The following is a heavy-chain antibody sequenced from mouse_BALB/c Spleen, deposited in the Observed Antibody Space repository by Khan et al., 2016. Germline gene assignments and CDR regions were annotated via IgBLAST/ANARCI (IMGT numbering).Heavy chain of an antibody. D-gene: IGHD2-5*01. V-gene: IGHV9-3-1*01. CDR3: AKGYSNYGFFGY. J-gene: IGHJ2*01. Sequence: QIQLVQSGPEQKKPGETVKISCKVSGYSFTDYGMNWVKQAPGKGLKWMGWINTYTGEPTFADDFKGRFAFSLETSASTAYLQLNNLKNEDADTYFCAKGYSNYGFFGYWGQGTTLTVSS. CDR2: INTYTGEP. CDR1: GYSFTDYG.